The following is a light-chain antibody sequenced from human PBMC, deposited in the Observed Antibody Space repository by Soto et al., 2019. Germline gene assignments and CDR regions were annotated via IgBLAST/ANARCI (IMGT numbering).Light chain of an antibody. CDR3: QHYSIVWA. CDR2: DAS. V-gene: IGKV1-5*01. Sequence: VQMTQSPSTLSASVGDRVTITCRASQSISDRLAWYQWKPGKAPQLLIFDASSLESGVPSRFSGSGSGTEFTLTISSLQPDDFATYYCQHYSIVWAFAQGTKVDIK. J-gene: IGKJ1*01. CDR1: QSISDR.